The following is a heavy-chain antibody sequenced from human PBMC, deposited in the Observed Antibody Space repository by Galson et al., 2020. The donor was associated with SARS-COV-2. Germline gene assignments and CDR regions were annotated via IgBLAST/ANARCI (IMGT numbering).Heavy chain of an antibody. CDR3: ATVYSIFGAGYVDY. D-gene: IGHD3-3*02. CDR2: FDPEDGET. Sequence: ASVNVSCKVSGYTLTELSMHWVRQAPGKGLEWMGGFDPEDGETIYAQKFQGRVTMTEDTSTDTAYMELSSLRSEDTAVYYCATVYSIFGAGYVDYWGQGTLVNVSS. CDR1: GYTLTELS. V-gene: IGHV1-24*01. J-gene: IGHJ4*02.